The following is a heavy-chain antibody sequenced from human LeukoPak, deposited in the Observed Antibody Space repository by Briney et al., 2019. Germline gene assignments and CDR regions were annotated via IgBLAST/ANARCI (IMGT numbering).Heavy chain of an antibody. D-gene: IGHD3-22*01. Sequence: AGGSLRLACAASGFTFSSYAMSGVRHAPGKGLEWVSAISGSGGSTYYADSVKGRFTISRDNSKNTLYLQMNSLRAEDTAVYYCAKVNYYDSSGPTDYWGQGTLVTVSS. J-gene: IGHJ4*02. CDR1: GFTFSSYA. CDR3: AKVNYYDSSGPTDY. V-gene: IGHV3-23*01. CDR2: ISGSGGST.